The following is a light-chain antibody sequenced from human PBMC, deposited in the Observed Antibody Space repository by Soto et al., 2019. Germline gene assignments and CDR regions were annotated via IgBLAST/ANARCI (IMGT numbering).Light chain of an antibody. J-gene: IGLJ2*01. CDR1: SSDIGAFTY. V-gene: IGLV2-14*03. CDR2: DVT. Sequence: QSALTQPASVSGSPGQSITISCTGTSSDIGAFTYVSWYQQYPGKVPKLIIFDVTNRPSGVSDRFSSSKSGNTASLTISGLQAEDEADYYCSLYTRSSSVVFGGGTKLTVL. CDR3: SLYTRSSSVV.